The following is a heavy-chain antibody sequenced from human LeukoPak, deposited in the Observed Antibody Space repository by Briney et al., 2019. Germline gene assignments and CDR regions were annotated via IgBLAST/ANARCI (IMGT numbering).Heavy chain of an antibody. CDR2: IKQDGSEK. CDR1: GLTLSSYW. CDR3: ARSLRVRPQSG. J-gene: IGHJ4*02. V-gene: IGHV3-7*01. D-gene: IGHD4-23*01. Sequence: GGSLRLSCAASGLTLSSYWMSWVRQAPGKGLEWVANIKQDGSEKYYVDSVKGRFTISRDNAKNSLYLQMNSLRAEDTAVYYCARSLRVRPQSGWGQGTLVTVSS.